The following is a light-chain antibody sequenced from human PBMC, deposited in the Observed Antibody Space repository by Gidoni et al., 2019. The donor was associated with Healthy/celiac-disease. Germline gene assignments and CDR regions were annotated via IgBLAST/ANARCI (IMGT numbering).Light chain of an antibody. CDR2: DAT. J-gene: IGKJ4*01. Sequence: EIVLTQSPATLSLSPGARATLSCRASQSVSCYLAWYHQKPGQAPRLLIYDATNRPASTPARCSGRGCATVFTLTSSSLEPEDFAVYCCQHRSNSPLTFGGGTKVEIK. CDR3: QHRSNSPLT. V-gene: IGKV3-11*01. CDR1: QSVSCY.